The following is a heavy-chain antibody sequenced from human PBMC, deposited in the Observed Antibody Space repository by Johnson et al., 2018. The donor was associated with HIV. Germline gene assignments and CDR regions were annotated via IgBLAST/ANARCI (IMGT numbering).Heavy chain of an antibody. CDR1: GFTFSSYG. D-gene: IGHD1-26*01. CDR3: ASEGALWSDAFDI. Sequence: VQLVESGGGVVQPGRSLRLSCAASGFTFSSYGMHWVRQAPGKGLEWVAFIRYDGSNKYYADSVKGRFTISRDNSKNTLYLQMNSLRAEDTAVYYCASEGALWSDAFDIWGQGTMVTVSS. J-gene: IGHJ3*02. V-gene: IGHV3-33*08. CDR2: IRYDGSNK.